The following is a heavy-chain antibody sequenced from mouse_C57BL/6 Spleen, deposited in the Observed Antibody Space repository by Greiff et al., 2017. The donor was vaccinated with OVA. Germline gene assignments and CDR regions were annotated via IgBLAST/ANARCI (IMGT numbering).Heavy chain of an antibody. D-gene: IGHD1-1*01. CDR2: IDPENGDT. CDR1: GFNIKDDY. V-gene: IGHV14-4*01. J-gene: IGHJ2*01. CDR3: TTGYGSDY. Sequence: VQLQQSGAELVRPGASVKLSCTASGFNIKDDYMHWVKQRPEQGLEWIGWIDPENGDTEYASKFQGKATITADTSSNTAYLQLSSLTSEDTAVYYCTTGYGSDYWGQGTTLTVSS.